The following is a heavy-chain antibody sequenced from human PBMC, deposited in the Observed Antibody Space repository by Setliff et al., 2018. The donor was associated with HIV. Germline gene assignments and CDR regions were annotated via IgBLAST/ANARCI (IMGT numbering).Heavy chain of an antibody. CDR1: GYSISSGYY. J-gene: IGHJ1*01. Sequence: SETLSLTCTVSGYSISSGYYWGWIRQPPGKGLEWIANIYHSGSTYYNPSLKSRVTISLDTSKNHFSLKLSSVNGRFTVSRDNAKNHLYLEMNSLTEEDTAVYFCAKDSPWKGFTYTHGYLEHWGQGTLVTVSS. V-gene: IGHV4-38-2*02. CDR3: AKNHLYLEMNSLTEEDTAVYFCAKDSPWKGFTYTHGYLEH. D-gene: IGHD1-1*01. CDR2: IYHSGST.